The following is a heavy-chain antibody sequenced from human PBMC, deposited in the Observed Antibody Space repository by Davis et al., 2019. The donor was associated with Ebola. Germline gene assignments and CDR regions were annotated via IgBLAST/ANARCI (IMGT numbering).Heavy chain of an antibody. J-gene: IGHJ4*02. CDR2: IRSKANSYAT. V-gene: IGHV3-73*01. Sequence: GGSLRLSCAASGFTFSNAWMSWVRQAPGKGLEWVGRIRSKANSYATAYAASVKGRFTISRDDSKNTAYLQMNSLKTEDTAVYYCTGGNSPDYWGQGTLVTVSS. CDR3: TGGNSPDY. D-gene: IGHD4-23*01. CDR1: GFTFSNAW.